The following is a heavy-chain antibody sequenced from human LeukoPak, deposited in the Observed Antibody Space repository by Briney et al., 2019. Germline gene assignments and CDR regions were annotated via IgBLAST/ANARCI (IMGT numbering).Heavy chain of an antibody. Sequence: PSETLSHTCSVPVGSLRTAYWCWIPPPAGKGLDNIGRVHSIVITPYIPSLTSRLTISVDTSKPQFSLTLTSVTAAATALYYSVGVVAVGTTLAVDIWGQGKMVTVSS. V-gene: IGHV4-4*07. D-gene: IGHD1-26*01. J-gene: IGHJ3*02. CDR2: VHSIVIT. CDR3: VGVVAVGTTLAVDI. CDR1: VGSLRTAY.